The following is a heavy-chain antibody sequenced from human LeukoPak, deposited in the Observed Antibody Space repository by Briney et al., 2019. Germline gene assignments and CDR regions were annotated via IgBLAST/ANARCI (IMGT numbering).Heavy chain of an antibody. Sequence: GGSLRLSCIASGFTFSAYEMDWVRRAPGKGLEWVSYIGSSGGSRYYADSVTSRFTTSRDNAKNSLYLQMNSLRAEDTAVYYCAREDGDAFDIWGQGTMVTVSS. CDR1: GFTFSAYE. J-gene: IGHJ3*02. D-gene: IGHD5-24*01. CDR3: AREDGDAFDI. V-gene: IGHV3-48*03. CDR2: IGSSGGSR.